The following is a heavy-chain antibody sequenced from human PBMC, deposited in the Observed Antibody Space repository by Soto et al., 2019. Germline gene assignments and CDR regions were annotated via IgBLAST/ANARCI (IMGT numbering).Heavy chain of an antibody. CDR1: GFTFSDYY. CDR3: ARTPRTAYGLGA. V-gene: IGHV3-74*01. J-gene: IGHJ6*02. CDR2: IDADGIT. Sequence: EVQLVESEGGLVQPGGSLRLSCAASGFTFSDYYMHWVRQAPGKGLVWVSRIDADGITAYADSVKGRFTISRDKSKNSLYLQTNSLRAEHTAAFYCARTPRTAYGLGARGQGTTV.